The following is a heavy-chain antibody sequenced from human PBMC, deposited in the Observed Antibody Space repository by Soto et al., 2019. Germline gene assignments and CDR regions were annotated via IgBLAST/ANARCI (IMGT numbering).Heavy chain of an antibody. CDR3: ASSVVVPSTMNYFDY. Sequence: GAEVKKPGESLKISCKGSRYSFSNYWIAWVRQMPGKGLEWMGIIFPADSDTKYSPSFQGQVTISADKSISTAYLQWSSLKASDTAMYYCASSVVVPSTMNYFDYWGQGSLVTVSS. V-gene: IGHV5-51*01. CDR1: RYSFSNYW. J-gene: IGHJ4*02. CDR2: IFPADSDT. D-gene: IGHD2-15*01.